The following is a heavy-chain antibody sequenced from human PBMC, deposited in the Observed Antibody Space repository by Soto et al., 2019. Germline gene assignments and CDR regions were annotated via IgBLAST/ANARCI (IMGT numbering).Heavy chain of an antibody. CDR3: ARHVRKYQLLYYFDY. CDR1: GGSISSSSYY. Sequence: SETLSLTCTVSGGSISSSSYYWGWIRQPPGKGLEWIGSIYYSGSTYYNPSLKSRFTISVDTSKNQFSLKLSSVTAADTAVYYCARHVRKYQLLYYFDYWGQGTLVTVSS. D-gene: IGHD2-2*01. V-gene: IGHV4-39*01. CDR2: IYYSGST. J-gene: IGHJ4*02.